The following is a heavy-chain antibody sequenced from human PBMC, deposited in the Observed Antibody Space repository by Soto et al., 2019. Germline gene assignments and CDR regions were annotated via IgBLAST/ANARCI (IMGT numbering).Heavy chain of an antibody. Sequence: PVGPLRHSCGAFEVTFSSYAVSWVRQTPGKGREWVSAISGSGGSTYYADSVKGRFTISRDNSKNTLYLQMNSLRAEDTAVYYCAKAYHAPGDYFDYWGQGTLVTVSS. D-gene: IGHD2-2*01. CDR3: AKAYHAPGDYFDY. V-gene: IGHV3-23*01. CDR1: EVTFSSYA. CDR2: ISGSGGST. J-gene: IGHJ4*02.